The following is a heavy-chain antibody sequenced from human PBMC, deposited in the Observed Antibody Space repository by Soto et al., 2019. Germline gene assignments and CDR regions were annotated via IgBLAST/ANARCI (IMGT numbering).Heavy chain of an antibody. J-gene: IGHJ5*02. CDR1: GFSLSNARMG. CDR3: EPMTEYGMGWFDT. D-gene: IGHD2-8*01. CDR2: IFSNDEK. Sequence: SGPTLVNPTETLTLTCTVSGFSLSNARMGVSWIRQPPGKALEWLAHIFSNDEKSYSTSLKSRLTISKDTSKSQVVLTMTNMDPVDTAPYYCEPMTEYGMGWFDTWGQGTLVTVSS. V-gene: IGHV2-26*01.